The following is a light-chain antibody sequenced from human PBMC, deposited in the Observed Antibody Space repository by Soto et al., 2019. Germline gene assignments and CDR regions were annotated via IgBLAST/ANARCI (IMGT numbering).Light chain of an antibody. V-gene: IGLV1-44*01. CDR1: SSNIGSYT. CDR3: AAWDDRLNGVV. CDR2: SNN. J-gene: IGLJ2*01. Sequence: QSVLTQPPSASGTPGQRVTISCSGGSSNIGSYTVNWYQQLPGTAPKLLIYSNNQRPSGVPDRFSGSKSGTSVSLAISGLQSADEADYYCAAWDDRLNGVVFGGGTKLTVL.